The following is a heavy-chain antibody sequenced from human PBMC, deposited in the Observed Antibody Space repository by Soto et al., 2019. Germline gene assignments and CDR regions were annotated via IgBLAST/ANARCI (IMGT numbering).Heavy chain of an antibody. CDR1: GGTFSSYA. Sequence: QVQLVQSGAEVKKPGSSVKVSCKASGGTFSSYAISWVRQAPGQGLEWMGGIIPIFGTANYAQKFQGRVTITADESTSTAYMERSSLRSEDTAVYYCATYSSSPDYYYYYGMDVWGQGTTVTVSS. V-gene: IGHV1-69*12. J-gene: IGHJ6*02. D-gene: IGHD6-6*01. CDR3: ATYSSSPDYYYYYGMDV. CDR2: IIPIFGTA.